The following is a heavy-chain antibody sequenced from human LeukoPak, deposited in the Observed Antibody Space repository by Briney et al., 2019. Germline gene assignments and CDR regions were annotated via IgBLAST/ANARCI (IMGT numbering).Heavy chain of an antibody. CDR1: GFSFSSYE. CDR3: ARLYSSSSGLRASDY. V-gene: IGHV3-48*03. CDR2: ISSRGTTT. J-gene: IGHJ4*02. Sequence: GGSLRLSCAASGFSFSSYEMDWVRQAPGKGLEWVSYISSRGTTTYYADSVKGRFTISRDHAKNSLYLHMNSLRVEDTAFYYCARLYSSSSGLRASDYWGQGTLVTVSS. D-gene: IGHD6-6*01.